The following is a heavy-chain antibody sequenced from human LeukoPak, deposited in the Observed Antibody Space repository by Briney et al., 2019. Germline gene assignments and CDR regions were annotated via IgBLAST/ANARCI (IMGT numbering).Heavy chain of an antibody. Sequence: PGGSLRLSCAASRFTFDDYAMHWIRQAPGKGLEWVCLISGDGGDTFYADSVKGRFTITRDNSKKSLYLQMNSLRTEDTAFYYCAKARGYSDFWGQGTLVTVSS. CDR1: RFTFDDYA. V-gene: IGHV3-43*02. CDR2: ISGDGGDT. D-gene: IGHD5-12*01. CDR3: AKARGYSDF. J-gene: IGHJ4*02.